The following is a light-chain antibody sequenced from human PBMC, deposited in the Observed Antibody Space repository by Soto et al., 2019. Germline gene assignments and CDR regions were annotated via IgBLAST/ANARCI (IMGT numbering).Light chain of an antibody. CDR2: EVT. CDR1: SSDIGGYNY. Sequence: QSVLTQPASVSGSPGQTITISCTGTSSDIGGYNYVSWYQQHPGKAPKLIIYEVTNRPSGVSHRFSGSKSGNTAFLTISGLQAEDETDYHCSSYRTSNTYVFGTGTRAPS. CDR3: SSYRTSNTYV. V-gene: IGLV2-14*01. J-gene: IGLJ1*01.